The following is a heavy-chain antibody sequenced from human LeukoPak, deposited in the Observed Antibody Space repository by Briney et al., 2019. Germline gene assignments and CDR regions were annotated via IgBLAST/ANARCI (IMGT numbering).Heavy chain of an antibody. CDR2: IYYSGST. Sequence: SETLSLTCTVSGGSISSHYWSWIRQPPGKGLEWIGYIYYSGSTNYNPSLKSRVTISVDTSKNQFSLKLSSVTAADTAVYYCARERPDHYYYMDVWAKGPRSPSP. CDR1: GGSISSHY. CDR3: ARERPDHYYYMDV. J-gene: IGHJ6*03. V-gene: IGHV4-59*11. D-gene: IGHD6-25*01.